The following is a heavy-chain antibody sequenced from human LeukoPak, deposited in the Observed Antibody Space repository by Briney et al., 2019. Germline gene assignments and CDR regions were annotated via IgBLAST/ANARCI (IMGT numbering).Heavy chain of an antibody. CDR3: ARDQNHYGDLGFDC. V-gene: IGHV3-30*02. D-gene: IGHD4-17*01. CDR1: GFTFSTYG. CDR2: IRYDGSNK. J-gene: IGHJ4*02. Sequence: PGGSLRLSCAASGFTFSTYGIHWVRQAPGKGLEWVTFIRYDGSNKYYADSVKGRFTISRDNSKNTLSLQMNSLRAEDTAVYYCARDQNHYGDLGFDCWGQGTLVTVSS.